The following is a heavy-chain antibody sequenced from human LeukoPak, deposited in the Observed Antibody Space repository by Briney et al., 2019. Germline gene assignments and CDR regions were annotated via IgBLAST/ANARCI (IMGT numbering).Heavy chain of an antibody. CDR2: IKQDGSEK. J-gene: IGHJ4*02. Sequence: PGGSLRLSCATSGFTFRSYWMSWVRQAPGKGLEWVANIKQDGSEKYYVDSVEGRFAISRDNAKKSLFLQMNSLRVEDTAVYYCARDGQPFDSWGQGTLVTVSS. V-gene: IGHV3-7*03. CDR3: ARDGQPFDS. CDR1: GFTFRSYW.